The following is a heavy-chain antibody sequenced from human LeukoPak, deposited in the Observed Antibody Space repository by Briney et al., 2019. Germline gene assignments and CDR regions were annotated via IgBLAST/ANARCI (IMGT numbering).Heavy chain of an antibody. CDR1: GSYW. CDR2: INSDGSST. V-gene: IGHV3-74*01. J-gene: IGHJ4*02. Sequence: GGSLRLSCAASGSYWMHWVRQAPGKGLVWVSRINSDGSSTSYADSVKGRFTISRDNAKNTLYLQMNSLRAEDTAVYYCASLPVGARVYWGQGTLVTVSS. D-gene: IGHD1-26*01. CDR3: ASLPVGARVY.